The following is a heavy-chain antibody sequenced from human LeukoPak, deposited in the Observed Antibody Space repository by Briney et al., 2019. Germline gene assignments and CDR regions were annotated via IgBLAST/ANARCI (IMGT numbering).Heavy chain of an antibody. CDR2: ISAYNGNT. D-gene: IGHD3-10*01. Sequence: ASVKVSCKASGYTFTSYGISWVRQAPGQGLEWMGWISAYNGNTKYAQKVQGRVTMTRDTSTSTAYMELSRLRSDDTAAYYCARDRALDSFDYWGQGTLVTVSS. V-gene: IGHV1-18*01. CDR1: GYTFTSYG. J-gene: IGHJ4*02. CDR3: ARDRALDSFDY.